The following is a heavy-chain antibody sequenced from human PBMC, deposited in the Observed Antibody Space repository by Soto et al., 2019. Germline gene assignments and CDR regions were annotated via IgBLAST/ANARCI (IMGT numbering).Heavy chain of an antibody. D-gene: IGHD6-19*01. Sequence: SGGSLRLSCAASGFTFSDYYMSWIRQAPGKGLEWVSYISSSGSTIYYGDSVKGRCTISRDNAKNSLYLQMNRLRAVAVPADFDYWGQGTLVTVSS. V-gene: IGHV3-11*01. CDR2: ISSSGSTI. CDR1: GFTFSDYY. J-gene: IGHJ4*02. CDR3: Y.